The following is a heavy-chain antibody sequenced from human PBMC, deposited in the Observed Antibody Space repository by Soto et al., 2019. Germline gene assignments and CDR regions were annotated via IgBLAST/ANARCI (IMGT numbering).Heavy chain of an antibody. CDR3: AHRPRGYAYYFDQ. J-gene: IGHJ4*02. CDR2: IFWDDDK. Sequence: QITLKESGPTLVKPTQTLTLTCSFSGFSLSTRGVGVGWIRQPPGKALEWLALIFWDDDKWYSPSLRTRLTLTDDTTNNQVVHTTTNMDPVDTATYYCAHRPRGYAYYFDQWGQGTLVTVSS. V-gene: IGHV2-5*02. D-gene: IGHD5-12*01. CDR1: GFSLSTRGVG.